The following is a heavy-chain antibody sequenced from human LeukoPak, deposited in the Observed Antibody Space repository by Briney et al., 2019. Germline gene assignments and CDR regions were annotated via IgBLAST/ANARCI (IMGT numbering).Heavy chain of an antibody. Sequence: GGSLRLSCAASGFTFSSYAMSWVRQVPGKGLEWVSVISDSGGSTYYADSVKGRFTISRDNSENTLYLQMNSLRVEDTAVYYCAKDDRYSRSFGFDYWGQGTLVTVSS. J-gene: IGHJ4*02. CDR2: ISDSGGST. D-gene: IGHD6-6*01. CDR3: AKDDRYSRSFGFDY. V-gene: IGHV3-23*01. CDR1: GFTFSSYA.